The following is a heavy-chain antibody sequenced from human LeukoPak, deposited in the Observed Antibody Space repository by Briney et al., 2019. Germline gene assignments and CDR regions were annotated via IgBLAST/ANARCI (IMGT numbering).Heavy chain of an antibody. Sequence: PGGSLRLSCAASGFTFSSYAMHWVRQAPGKGLEYVSAISSNGGSTYYANSVKGRFTISRDNSKNTLYLQMGSLRAEDMAVYYCARVSGSYSYYFDYWGQGTLVTVSS. D-gene: IGHD1-26*01. CDR2: ISSNGGST. J-gene: IGHJ4*02. V-gene: IGHV3-64*01. CDR1: GFTFSSYA. CDR3: ARVSGSYSYYFDY.